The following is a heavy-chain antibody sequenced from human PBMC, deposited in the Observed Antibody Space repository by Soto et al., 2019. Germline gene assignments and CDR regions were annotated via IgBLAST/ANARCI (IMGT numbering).Heavy chain of an antibody. Sequence: SGPTLVNPTQTLTLTCTFSGFSLSTSGVGVVWIRQPPGKALEWLALIFWDDDKRYSPSLKSRLSITKGTSKNQVALTMTNMDPVDAATYYCTHHGYYSYGMDVWGQGT. CDR2: IFWDDDK. CDR3: THHGYYSYGMDV. J-gene: IGHJ6*02. V-gene: IGHV2-5*02. CDR1: GFSLSTSGVG.